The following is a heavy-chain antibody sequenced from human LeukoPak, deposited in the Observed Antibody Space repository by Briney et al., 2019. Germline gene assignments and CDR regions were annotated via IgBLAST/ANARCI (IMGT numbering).Heavy chain of an antibody. CDR3: ARDDFYDGGGRNWFDL. CDR1: RVSMSDYF. CDR2: ILSSGRA. V-gene: IGHV4-4*07. Sequence: PSETLSLTCTVSRVSMSDYFWTWVRQPAGKGLEWIGRILSSGRANTNPSLRSRLTMSVDTSKNQYSLRLRSVTAADTAIYYCARDDFYDGGGRNWFDLWGQGARVTVSS. D-gene: IGHD3-22*01. J-gene: IGHJ5*02.